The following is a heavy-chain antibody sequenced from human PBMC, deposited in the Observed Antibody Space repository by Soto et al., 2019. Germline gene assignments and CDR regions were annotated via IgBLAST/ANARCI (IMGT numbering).Heavy chain of an antibody. D-gene: IGHD5-12*01. Sequence: GGSLRLSCAASGFTFSSYSMNWVRQAPGKGLEWVSSISSSSSYIYYADSVKGRFTISRDNAKNSLYLQMNSLRAEDTAVYYCATPLRGYSRYEFVYWGQGTLVPVSS. V-gene: IGHV3-21*01. CDR2: ISSSSSYI. CDR1: GFTFSSYS. CDR3: ATPLRGYSRYEFVY. J-gene: IGHJ4*02.